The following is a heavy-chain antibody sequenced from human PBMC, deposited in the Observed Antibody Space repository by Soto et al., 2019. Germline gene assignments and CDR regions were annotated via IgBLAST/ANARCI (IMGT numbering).Heavy chain of an antibody. CDR1: GYTFTGYY. CDR3: ARGRRDCSGGSCYYYYYYGMDV. CDR2: INPNSGGT. V-gene: IGHV1-2*04. Sequence: ASVKVSCKASGYTFTGYYMHWVRQAPGQGLEWMGWINPNSGGTNYAQKFQGWVTMTRDTSISTAYMELSRLRSDDTAVYYCARGRRDCSGGSCYYYYYYGMDVCGQGTTVTVSS. J-gene: IGHJ6*02. D-gene: IGHD2-15*01.